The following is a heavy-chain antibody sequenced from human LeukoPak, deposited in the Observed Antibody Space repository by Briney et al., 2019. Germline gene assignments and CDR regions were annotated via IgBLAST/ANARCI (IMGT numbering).Heavy chain of an antibody. V-gene: IGHV3-53*01. CDR2: ICGGGTT. CDR3: ATGVASTGPALS. J-gene: IGHJ4*02. CDR1: GFTVSSNW. D-gene: IGHD6-13*01. Sequence: GGSLRLSCAPSGFTVSSNWTSWVRQAPGKGLKWVSVICGGGTTYYADSVKGRFTISRDISKNTVYLQMNSLRAEDTAVYYCATGVASTGPALSWGQGALVTVSS.